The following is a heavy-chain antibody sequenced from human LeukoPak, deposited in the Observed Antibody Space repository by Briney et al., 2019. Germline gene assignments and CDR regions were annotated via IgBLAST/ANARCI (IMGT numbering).Heavy chain of an antibody. CDR1: GFSVTSKY. CDR3: ARVGSYYDMDV. D-gene: IGHD3-10*01. CDR2: VGSGGDT. V-gene: IGHV3-53*01. J-gene: IGHJ6*02. Sequence: GGSLRLSCAASGFSVTSKYINWVRQAPGKGLEWVLVVGSGGDTSYANSVKGRFTVSRDIFQNTLYLQMNNLRAEDTAVYYCARVGSYYDMDVWGQGTTVTVSS.